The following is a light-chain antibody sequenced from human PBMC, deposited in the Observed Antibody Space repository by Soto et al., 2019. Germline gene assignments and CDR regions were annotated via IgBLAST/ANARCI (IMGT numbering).Light chain of an antibody. CDR2: DAY. Sequence: IVFTQSPATLSLSPGERATLSCRASQSVSSYLAWYQQKPGQAPRLLIYDAYNRATGITARFSGSGSGTDFTLNISSLEAEDFAVYYCQQRRNWPLTVGEGTKVDIK. CDR3: QQRRNWPLT. J-gene: IGKJ4*01. CDR1: QSVSSY. V-gene: IGKV3-11*01.